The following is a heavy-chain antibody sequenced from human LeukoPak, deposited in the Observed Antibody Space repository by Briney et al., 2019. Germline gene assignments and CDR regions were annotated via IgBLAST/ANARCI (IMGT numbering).Heavy chain of an antibody. Sequence: GESLKISCAASGFTFSSYGMHWVRQAPGKGLEWVALIRYDGSNKYYADSVKGRFTISRDNSKNTLYLQMNSLRAEDTAVYYCAKDPKWVRGVIIRDYYYYMDVWGKGTTVTVSS. CDR3: AKDPKWVRGVIIRDYYYYMDV. D-gene: IGHD3-10*01. J-gene: IGHJ6*03. V-gene: IGHV3-30*02. CDR1: GFTFSSYG. CDR2: IRYDGSNK.